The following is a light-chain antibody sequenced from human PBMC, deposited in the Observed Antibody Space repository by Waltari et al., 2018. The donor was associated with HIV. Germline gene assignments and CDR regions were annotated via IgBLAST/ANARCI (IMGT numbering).Light chain of an antibody. CDR3: QQSDSTLRT. J-gene: IGKJ1*01. CDR1: RDIGSF. Sequence: DVQITQSPSSLSASVGDRVNITCRASRDIGSFLNWYQQKPGQAPKLLIYAASNLHDGTPPRFRGSGSGTDFTLSVRSLQTEDCVLYYCQQSDSTLRTFGQGTKLEF. CDR2: AAS. V-gene: IGKV1-39*01.